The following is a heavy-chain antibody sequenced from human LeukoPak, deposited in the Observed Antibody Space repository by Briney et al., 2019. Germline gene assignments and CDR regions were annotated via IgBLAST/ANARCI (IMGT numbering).Heavy chain of an antibody. CDR2: IWYDGSNK. D-gene: IGHD2-2*01. CDR3: ARGVVVPAKFDY. V-gene: IGHV3-33*01. J-gene: IGHJ4*02. CDR1: GFTFSSYG. Sequence: GGSLRLSCAASGFTFSSYGMHWVRQAPGKGLEWVAVIWYDGSNKYYADSVKGRFTISRDNSKNTLYLQMNSLRAEDTAVYYWARGVVVPAKFDYWGQGTLVTVSS.